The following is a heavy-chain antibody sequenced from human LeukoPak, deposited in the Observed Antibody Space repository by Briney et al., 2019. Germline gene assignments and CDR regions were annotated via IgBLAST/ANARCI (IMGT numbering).Heavy chain of an antibody. V-gene: IGHV4-4*07. CDR3: ARARTGCSSSVCYGIDY. Sequence: SETLSLTCTVSGGSISSYYWSWIRQPAGKGLEWIGRIHSSGSSNYNPSLESRVTMSVDTSKNQFTLRLTSVTAADTAVYLCARARTGCSSSVCYGIDYWGQGTRVTVSS. J-gene: IGHJ4*02. D-gene: IGHD2-2*01. CDR2: IHSSGSS. CDR1: GGSISSYY.